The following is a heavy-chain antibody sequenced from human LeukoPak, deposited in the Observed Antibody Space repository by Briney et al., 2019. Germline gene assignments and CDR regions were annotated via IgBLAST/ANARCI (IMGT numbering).Heavy chain of an antibody. D-gene: IGHD3-22*01. V-gene: IGHV4-39*07. Sequence: SETLSLTCTVSGGSISSSSYYWGWIRQPPGKGLEWIGSIYYSGSTYYNPSLKSRVTISVDTSKNQFSLKLSSVTAADTAVYYCARGLRQRITMIVVVPSAFDIWGQGTMVTVSS. CDR3: ARGLRQRITMIVVVPSAFDI. CDR1: GGSISSSSYY. J-gene: IGHJ3*02. CDR2: IYYSGST.